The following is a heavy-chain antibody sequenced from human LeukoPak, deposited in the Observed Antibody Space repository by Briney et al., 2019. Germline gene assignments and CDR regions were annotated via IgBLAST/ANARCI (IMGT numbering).Heavy chain of an antibody. D-gene: IGHD3-22*01. J-gene: IGHJ4*02. CDR1: GFTSSSYA. CDR2: ISGSGGST. Sequence: GGSLRLSCAASGFTSSSYAMSWVRQAPGKGLEWVSAISGSGGSTYYADSEKGQFTISRDNSKNTLYLQMNSLRAEDTAVYYCARHLGGNYFDRPFDYWGQGTLVTVSS. CDR3: ARHLGGNYFDRPFDY. V-gene: IGHV3-23*01.